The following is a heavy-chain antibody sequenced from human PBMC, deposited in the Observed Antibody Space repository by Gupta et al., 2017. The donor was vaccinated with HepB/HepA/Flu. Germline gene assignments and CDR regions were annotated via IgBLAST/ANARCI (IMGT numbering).Heavy chain of an antibody. CDR1: GGSISSGGYY. D-gene: IGHD4-17*01. V-gene: IGHV4-31*03. CDR3: ARDFRPDYGDYVAEYGMDV. J-gene: IGHJ6*02. CDR2: IYYSGST. Sequence: QVQLQESGPGLVKPSQTLSLTCTVSGGSISSGGYYWSCIRQHPGKGLEWIGYIYYSGSTYYNPSLKSRVTISVDTSKNQFSLKLSSVTAADTAVYYCARDFRPDYGDYVAEYGMDVWGQGTTVTVSS.